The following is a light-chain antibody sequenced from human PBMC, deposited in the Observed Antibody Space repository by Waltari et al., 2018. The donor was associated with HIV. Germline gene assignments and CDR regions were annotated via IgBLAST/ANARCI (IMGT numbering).Light chain of an antibody. CDR3: AAWDDSLSGWV. Sequence: QSALTQPPSTSGTPGQTVTIPCSGSSSTIGANYVSWYQQLPGTAPKLLIYRNSQRPSGVRDRFSGSKSGTSASLAINDLRSEDEAEYHCAAWDDSLSGWVFGGGTNLTVL. V-gene: IGLV1-47*01. CDR1: SSTIGANY. CDR2: RNS. J-gene: IGLJ3*02.